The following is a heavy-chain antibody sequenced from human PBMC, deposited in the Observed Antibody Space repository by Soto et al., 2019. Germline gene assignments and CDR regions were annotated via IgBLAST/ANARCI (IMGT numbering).Heavy chain of an antibody. CDR1: GFTFSSYG. D-gene: IGHD5-18*01. J-gene: IGHJ6*02. CDR3: AREDDTASGMDV. V-gene: IGHV3-33*01. Sequence: GGSLRLSCAASGFTFSSYGMHWVRQAPGKGLEWVAVIWYDGSNKYYADSVKGRFTISRDNSKNTLYLQMNSLRAEDTAVYYCAREDDTASGMDVWGQGTTVTVSS. CDR2: IWYDGSNK.